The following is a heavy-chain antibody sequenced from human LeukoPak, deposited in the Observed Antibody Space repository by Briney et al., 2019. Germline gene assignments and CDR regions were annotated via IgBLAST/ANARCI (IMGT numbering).Heavy chain of an antibody. D-gene: IGHD3-22*01. V-gene: IGHV3-33*01. Sequence: GRSLRLSCAASGFTFSSYGMHWVRQAPGKGLEWVAVIWYDGSNKYYADSVKGRFTTSRDNSKNTLYLQMNSLRAEDTAVYYCAREVGISMIVSEPGFDYWGQGTLVTVSS. CDR2: IWYDGSNK. CDR3: AREVGISMIVSEPGFDY. J-gene: IGHJ4*02. CDR1: GFTFSSYG.